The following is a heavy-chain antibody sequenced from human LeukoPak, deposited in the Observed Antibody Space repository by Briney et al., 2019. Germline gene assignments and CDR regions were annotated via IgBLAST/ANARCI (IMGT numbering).Heavy chain of an antibody. Sequence: PGGSLRLSCAASGFTFSSYYMHWVRQAPGKGLEWVAVISYIGSNKYYADSVKGRFTISRDNSNNRLYLQMNSLRAEDTAVYYCAKDKSRGDIVGGSFGAFEIWGQGTMVTVSS. CDR2: ISYIGSNK. CDR1: GFTFSSYY. V-gene: IGHV3-30*18. CDR3: AKDKSRGDIVGGSFGAFEI. D-gene: IGHD1-26*01. J-gene: IGHJ3*02.